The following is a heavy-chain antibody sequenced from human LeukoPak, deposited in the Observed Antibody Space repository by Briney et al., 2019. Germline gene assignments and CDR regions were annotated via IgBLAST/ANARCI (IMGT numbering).Heavy chain of an antibody. D-gene: IGHD4-23*01. CDR1: GFTFSSYG. Sequence: GGSLRLSCAASGFTFSSYGMSWLRQAPGRGLEWVSALRGNGGTTYYVDSVKGRFTISRDNSKNTLYLQMNSLRAEDTAVYYCAKAASYGGHPVFDYWGQGTLVTVSS. V-gene: IGHV3-23*01. CDR3: AKAASYGGHPVFDY. J-gene: IGHJ4*02. CDR2: LRGNGGTT.